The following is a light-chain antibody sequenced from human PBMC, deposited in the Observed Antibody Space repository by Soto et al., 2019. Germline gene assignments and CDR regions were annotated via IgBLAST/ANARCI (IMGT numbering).Light chain of an antibody. CDR2: EVN. CDR1: SSDVGTYNR. J-gene: IGLJ1*01. Sequence: QSALTQPPSVSGSPGQSVIISCTGTSSDVGTYNRVSWYQQPPGTAPKLMIFEVNNRPAEVPDRFSGSKSGNTASLTISGLQAADEAVYYCSSYTSSSTYVFGTGTKLTVL. V-gene: IGLV2-18*02. CDR3: SSYTSSSTYV.